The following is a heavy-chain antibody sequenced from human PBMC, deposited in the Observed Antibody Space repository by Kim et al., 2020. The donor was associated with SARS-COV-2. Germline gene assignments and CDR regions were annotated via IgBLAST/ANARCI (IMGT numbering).Heavy chain of an antibody. D-gene: IGHD3-10*01. CDR2: TWSDGKTQ. CDR1: GFDFRTFG. CDR3: ARESESDYFDY. V-gene: IGHV3-33*01. J-gene: IGHJ4*02. Sequence: GGSLRLSCAASGFDFRTFGMHWVRQAPGKGLEWVAVTWSDGKTQYYGDSVKGRFTISRDNAKNTLYLQMNSLRLEDTALYYCARESESDYFDYWGQGTLVTVSS.